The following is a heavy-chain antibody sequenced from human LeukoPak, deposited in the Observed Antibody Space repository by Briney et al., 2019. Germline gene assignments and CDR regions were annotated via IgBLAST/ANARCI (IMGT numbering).Heavy chain of an antibody. Sequence: SGPTLVNPTQTLTLTCTLSGFSLSTRGVGVGWVRQPPGKALEWLALIYWDDDKRYNPSLKSSLTITKDTSKNQVVLTMTNVDPVDTATYYCARSSSGWYGDYFDYWGQGTLVTVSS. CDR3: ARSSSGWYGDYFDY. J-gene: IGHJ4*02. D-gene: IGHD6-19*01. CDR2: IYWDDDK. V-gene: IGHV2-5*02. CDR1: GFSLSTRGVG.